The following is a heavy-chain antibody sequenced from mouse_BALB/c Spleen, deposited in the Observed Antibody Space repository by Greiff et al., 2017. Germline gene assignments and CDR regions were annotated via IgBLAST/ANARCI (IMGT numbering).Heavy chain of an antibody. CDR2: INPSTGYT. D-gene: IGHD3-1*01. CDR1: GYTFTSYW. J-gene: IGHJ4*01. Sequence: QVQLQQSGAELAKPGASVKMSCKASGYTFTSYWMHWVKQRPGQGLEWIGYINPSTGYTEYNQKFKDKATLTADKSSSTAYMQLSSLTSEDSAVYYCARQLGLREAMDYWGQGTSVTVSS. V-gene: IGHV1-7*01. CDR3: ARQLGLREAMDY.